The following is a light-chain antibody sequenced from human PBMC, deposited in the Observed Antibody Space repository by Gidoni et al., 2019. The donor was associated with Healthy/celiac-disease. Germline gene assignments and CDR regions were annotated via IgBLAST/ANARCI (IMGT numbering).Light chain of an antibody. CDR2: LGS. J-gene: IGKJ5*01. V-gene: IGKV2-28*01. CDR1: QSLLHSNGYNS. CDR3: MQALQTPRDT. Sequence: DIVMTQSPLSLPVTPGEPAYISCRSSQSLLHSNGYNSLDWYLQKPGQSPQLLIYLGSNRASEVPDRFSGSGSGTDFTLKISRVEAEDVGVYYCMQALQTPRDTFGQGTRLEIK.